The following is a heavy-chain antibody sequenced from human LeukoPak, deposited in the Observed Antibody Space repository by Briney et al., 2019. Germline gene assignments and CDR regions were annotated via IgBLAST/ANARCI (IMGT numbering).Heavy chain of an antibody. CDR1: GGSTSSSSYY. Sequence: SETLSLTCTVSGGSTSSSSYYWGWIRQPPGKGLEWIGSIYYSGSTYYNPSLKSRVTISVDTSKNQFSLKLSSVTAADTAVYYCARDRRDDYGDYGPFDYWGQGTLVTVSS. V-gene: IGHV4-39*07. CDR2: IYYSGST. D-gene: IGHD4-17*01. J-gene: IGHJ4*02. CDR3: ARDRRDDYGDYGPFDY.